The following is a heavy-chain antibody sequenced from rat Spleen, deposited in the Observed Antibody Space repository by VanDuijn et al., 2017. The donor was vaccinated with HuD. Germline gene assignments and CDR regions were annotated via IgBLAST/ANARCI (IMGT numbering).Heavy chain of an antibody. J-gene: IGHJ4*01. CDR2: INYDGSST. CDR1: GFTFSNYA. CDR3: ARQSYPGIEDA. V-gene: IGHV5-29*01. D-gene: IGHD1-4*01. Sequence: EVQLVESGGGLVRPGRSLKLSCAASGFTFSNYAMAWVRQAPTKGLEWVATINYDGSSTYYRDSVKGRFTSSRHNAKSTLYLQMDSLRSEDTATYYCARQSYPGIEDAWGQGASVTVSS.